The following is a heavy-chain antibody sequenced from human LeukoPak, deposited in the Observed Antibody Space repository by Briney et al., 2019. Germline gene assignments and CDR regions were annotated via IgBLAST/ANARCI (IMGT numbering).Heavy chain of an antibody. J-gene: IGHJ4*02. D-gene: IGHD4-11*01. V-gene: IGHV3-21*01. Sequence: PGGSLRLSCAASGFTFSSYSMNWVRQAPGKGLEWVSSISSSSSYIYYADSVKGRFTISRDNAKNSLYLQMNSLRAEDTAVYYCARGVDYHYYFDYWGQGTLVTVSS. CDR2: ISSSSSYI. CDR1: GFTFSSYS. CDR3: ARGVDYHYYFDY.